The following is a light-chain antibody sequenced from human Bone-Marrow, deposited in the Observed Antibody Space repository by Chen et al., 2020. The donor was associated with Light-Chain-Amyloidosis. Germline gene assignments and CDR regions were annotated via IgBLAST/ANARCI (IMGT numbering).Light chain of an antibody. CDR3: SSYTITNTLV. J-gene: IGLJ1*01. CDR2: EVT. V-gene: IGLV2-14*01. Sequence: QTALTQPASVSGSPGQSITISCTGTSSDVVGDTHVSGYQQHPDKAPYLMIYEVTNRPSWVPDRFSGSKSDNTASLTISWLQTEDEADYFCSSYTITNTLVFGSGTRVTVL. CDR1: SSDVVGDTH.